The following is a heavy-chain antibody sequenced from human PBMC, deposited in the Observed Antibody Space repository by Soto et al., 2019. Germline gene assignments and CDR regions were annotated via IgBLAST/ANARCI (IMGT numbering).Heavy chain of an antibody. D-gene: IGHD7-27*01. CDR2: ISYSGTT. V-gene: IGHV4-30-4*01. CDR3: ARTNDYNWGINWVDY. CDR1: GGSISSGNYY. Sequence: SETLSLTSTVAGGSISSGNYYWSWIRQPPGKGLEWIGFISYSGTTHYSASLRSRVSISVDTSKNQFSLDLSSVTAADTAVYYCARTNDYNWGINWVDYWGQGTLVTVSS. J-gene: IGHJ4*02.